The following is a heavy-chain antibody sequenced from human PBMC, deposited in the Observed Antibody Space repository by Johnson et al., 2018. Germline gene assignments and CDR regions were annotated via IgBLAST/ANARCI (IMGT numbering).Heavy chain of an antibody. D-gene: IGHD4-17*01. V-gene: IGHV3-33*01. CDR1: GFTFSSYG. CDR2: IWYDGSNK. CDR3: ARADYGDYSGYFQD. Sequence: QVQLVQSGGGVVQPGRSLRLSCAASGFTFSSYGMHWVRQAPGKGLEWVAVIWYDGSNKYYADSVKGRFTISRDNSKNTLYLQMNSLRAEDTAVYYCARADYGDYSGYFQDWGQGTLVTVAA. J-gene: IGHJ1*01.